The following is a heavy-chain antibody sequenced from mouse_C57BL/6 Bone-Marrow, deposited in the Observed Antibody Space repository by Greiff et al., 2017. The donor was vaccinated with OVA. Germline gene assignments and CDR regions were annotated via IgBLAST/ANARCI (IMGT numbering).Heavy chain of an antibody. Sequence: EVMLVESGGGLVKPGGSLKLSCAASGFTFSSYAMSWVRQTPEKRLEWVATISAGGSYTYYPDNVKGRFTLSRDNAKNNLYLQMSHLKSEDTAMYYCARDTGYYGSSYFDYWGQGTTLTVSS. D-gene: IGHD2-2*01. J-gene: IGHJ2*01. CDR3: ARDTGYYGSSYFDY. V-gene: IGHV5-4*01. CDR2: ISAGGSYT. CDR1: GFTFSSYA.